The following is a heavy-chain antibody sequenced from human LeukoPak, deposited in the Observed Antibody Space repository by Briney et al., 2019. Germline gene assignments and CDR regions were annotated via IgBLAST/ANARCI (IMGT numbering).Heavy chain of an antibody. V-gene: IGHV4-34*01. CDR3: ARPSGYCSSTSCGWFDP. Sequence: SETLSLTCAVYGGSFSGYYWSWIRQPPGKGLEWIGEINHSGSTNYNPSLKSRVTISVDTSKNQFSLKLSSVTAADTAVYYCARPSGYCSSTSCGWFDPWGQGTLVTVSS. CDR1: GGSFSGYY. D-gene: IGHD2-2*01. J-gene: IGHJ5*02. CDR2: INHSGST.